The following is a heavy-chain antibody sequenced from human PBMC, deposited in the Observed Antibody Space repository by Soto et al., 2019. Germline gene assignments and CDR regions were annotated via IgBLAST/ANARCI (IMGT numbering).Heavy chain of an antibody. CDR1: GFTFSSYG. CDR2: IGYDGRSK. CDR3: ARDRYSSSWYDLDY. V-gene: IGHV3-33*01. J-gene: IGHJ4*02. D-gene: IGHD6-13*01. Sequence: QVQLVESGGGVVQPGRSLRLSCAASGFTFSSYGMHWVRQAPGKGLERVAVIGYDGRSKYYADCVKGRFTISRDNSRNTLYLQMNRLRVEDTAVYYCARDRYSSSWYDLDYWGQGTLVTVSS.